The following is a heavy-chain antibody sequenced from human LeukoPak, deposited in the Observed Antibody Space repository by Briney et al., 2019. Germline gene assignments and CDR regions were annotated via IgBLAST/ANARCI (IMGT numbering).Heavy chain of an antibody. CDR3: ATPTVTTSPRGWYYYYGMDV. Sequence: GASVKVSCKVSGYTLTELFMHWVRQAPGKGLEWMGGFDPEDGETIYAQKFQGRVTMTEDTSTDTAYMELSSLRSEDTAVYYCATPTVTTSPRGWYYYYGMDVWGQGTTVTASS. V-gene: IGHV1-24*01. J-gene: IGHJ6*02. CDR2: FDPEDGET. D-gene: IGHD4-11*01. CDR1: GYTLTELF.